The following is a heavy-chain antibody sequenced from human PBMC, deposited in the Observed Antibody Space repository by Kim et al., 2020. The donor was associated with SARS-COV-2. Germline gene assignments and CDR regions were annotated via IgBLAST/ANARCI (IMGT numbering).Heavy chain of an antibody. CDR2: ISYDGSNK. Sequence: GGSLRLSCAASGFTFSSYGMHWVRQAPGKGLEWVAVISYDGSNKYYADSVKGRFTISRDNSKNTLYLQMNSLRAEDTAVDDCAKDIRWFGNYYYYGRDVWGQGTTVTVSS. CDR3: AKDIRWFGNYYYYGRDV. V-gene: IGHV3-30*18. D-gene: IGHD3-10*01. CDR1: GFTFSSYG. J-gene: IGHJ6*02.